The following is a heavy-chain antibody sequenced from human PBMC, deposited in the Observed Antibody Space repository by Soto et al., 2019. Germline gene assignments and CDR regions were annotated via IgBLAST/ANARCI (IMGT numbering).Heavy chain of an antibody. J-gene: IGHJ6*03. CDR2: INPNSGGT. V-gene: IGHV1-2*04. Sequence: ASVKVSCKASGYTFTGYYMHWVRQAPGQGLEWMGWINPNSGGTNYAQKFQGWVTMTRDTSISTAYMELSSLRSEDTAVYYCARVATIFGVVTSPYYYYYYMDVWGKGTTVTVSS. D-gene: IGHD3-3*01. CDR3: ARVATIFGVVTSPYYYYYYMDV. CDR1: GYTFTGYY.